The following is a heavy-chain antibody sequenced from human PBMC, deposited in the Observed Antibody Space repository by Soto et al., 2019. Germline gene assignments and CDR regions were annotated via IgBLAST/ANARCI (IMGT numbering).Heavy chain of an antibody. Sequence: QVQLVQSGAEVKKPGSSVKVSCKASGGTFSSYAISWVRQAPGQELEWMGGIIPIFGTANYAQKFQGRVTITAEESTSTAYMELSSLRSEDTAVYYCASSHKQQLVRYFDYWGQGTLVTVSS. V-gene: IGHV1-69*01. J-gene: IGHJ4*02. CDR1: GGTFSSYA. CDR2: IIPIFGTA. D-gene: IGHD6-13*01. CDR3: ASSHKQQLVRYFDY.